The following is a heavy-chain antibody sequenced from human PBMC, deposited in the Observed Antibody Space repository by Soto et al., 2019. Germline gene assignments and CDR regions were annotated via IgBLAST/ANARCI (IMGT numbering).Heavy chain of an antibody. D-gene: IGHD1-26*01. Sequence: PSETLSLTCTVSGGSISSSNWWSWVRQPPGKGLEWIGEIYHSGSTNYNPSLKSRVTISVDKSKNQFSLKLSSVTAADTAVYYCARDPRGDNWFDPWGQGTLVTVSS. CDR1: GGSISSSNW. J-gene: IGHJ5*02. V-gene: IGHV4-4*02. CDR3: ARDPRGDNWFDP. CDR2: IYHSGST.